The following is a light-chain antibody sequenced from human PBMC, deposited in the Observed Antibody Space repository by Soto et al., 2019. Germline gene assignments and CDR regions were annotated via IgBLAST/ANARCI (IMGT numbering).Light chain of an antibody. CDR2: DAS. V-gene: IGKV3-11*01. CDR1: QRVSSY. Sequence: EILLTQSPATLSLSPGERATLSCRASQRVSSYLAWYQQKPGQAPRLLIYDASNRATGIPARFSGSGSGTDFTLTISSLEPEDFAVYYCQQRINWLTFGGGTKVEIK. CDR3: QQRINWLT. J-gene: IGKJ4*01.